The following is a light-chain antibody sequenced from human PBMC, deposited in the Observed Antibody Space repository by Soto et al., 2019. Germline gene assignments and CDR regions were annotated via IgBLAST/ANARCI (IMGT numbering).Light chain of an antibody. J-gene: IGKJ2*01. V-gene: IGKV1-39*01. CDR3: HQSHSSPYT. CDR1: QTIANY. CDR2: AAS. Sequence: DIQMTQSPSSLSASVGDRVTISCRPSQTIANYLNWYQHKPGNAPKLLIYAASSLQTGVPSRFSGSGSGTDFTLTINSLQPEDFATYFCHQSHSSPYTFGQGTRLEI.